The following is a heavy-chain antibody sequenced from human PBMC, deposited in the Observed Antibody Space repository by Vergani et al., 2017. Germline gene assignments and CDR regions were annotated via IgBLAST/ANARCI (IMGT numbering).Heavy chain of an antibody. J-gene: IGHJ6*02. V-gene: IGHV3-13*01. CDR3: ARANYYDSSGYYYGRYYYYYGMDV. CDR2: IGTLSDT. Sequence: EVQLVESGGGLVQPGGSLRLSCAASGFAFNNSDMHWVRQITGKGLEWVSAIGTLSDTFYTNSVKGRFTISRENAKNSLYLQMNNLGAGDTAVYYCARANYYDSSGYYYGRYYYYYGMDVWGQGTTVTVSS. CDR1: GFAFNNSD. D-gene: IGHD3-22*01.